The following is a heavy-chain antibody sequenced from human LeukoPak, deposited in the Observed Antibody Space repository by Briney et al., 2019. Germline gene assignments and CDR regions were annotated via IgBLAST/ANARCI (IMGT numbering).Heavy chain of an antibody. CDR2: TNQDGSVK. CDR3: ARHYAAGTWWFDP. CDR1: GFTFSSYW. Sequence: GGSLRLSCAASGFTFSSYWMSWARQAPGEGLEWVANTNQDGSVKSYVDSVKGRFTISRDNTKNTLYLQMNDLRAEDTALYHCARHYAAGTWWFDPWGQGTLVTVSS. V-gene: IGHV3-7*03. D-gene: IGHD6-13*01. J-gene: IGHJ5*02.